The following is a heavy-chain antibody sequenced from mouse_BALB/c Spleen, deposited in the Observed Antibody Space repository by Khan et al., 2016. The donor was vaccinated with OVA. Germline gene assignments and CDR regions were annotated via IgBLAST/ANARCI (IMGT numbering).Heavy chain of an antibody. Sequence: QIQLVQSGPELKKPGETVKISCKASGYTFTNYGVNWVKQAPGKGLKWMGWIKTYTGEPTYADDFKGRFAFSLETSASTAYLQNNNLKSTDTATDFCAIWVRGIDHWGQGSTLTVSS. CDR1: GYTFTNYG. CDR3: AIWVRGIDH. D-gene: IGHD2-14*01. V-gene: IGHV9-3-1*01. CDR2: IKTYTGEP. J-gene: IGHJ2*01.